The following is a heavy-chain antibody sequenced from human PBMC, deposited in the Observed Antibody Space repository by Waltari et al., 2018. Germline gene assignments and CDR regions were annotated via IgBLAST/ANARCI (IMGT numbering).Heavy chain of an antibody. D-gene: IGHD4-4*01. CDR2: IYTSGST. J-gene: IGHJ4*02. V-gene: IGHV4-61*02. Sequence: QVQLQESGPGLVKPSQTLSLTCTVSGGSIRSGSYYWSWIRQPAGKGLEWIGRIYTSGSTNYNPSLKSRVTISVDTSKNQFSLKLSSVTAADTAVYYCAVMTTVTPWGEYWGQGTLVTVSS. CDR1: GGSIRSGSYY. CDR3: AVMTTVTPWGEY.